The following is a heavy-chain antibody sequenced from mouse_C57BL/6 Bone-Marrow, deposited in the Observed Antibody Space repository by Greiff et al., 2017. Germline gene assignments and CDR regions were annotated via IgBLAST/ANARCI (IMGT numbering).Heavy chain of an antibody. Sequence: VQLQQSGAELVRPGTSVKVSCKASGYAFTNYLIEWVKQRPGQGLEWIGVINPGSGGTNYNEKFKGKATLTADKSSSTAYMQLSSLTSEDSAVYCWARSKNWDSWFAYWGQGTLVTVSA. CDR1: GYAFTNYL. CDR3: ARSKNWDSWFAY. V-gene: IGHV1-54*01. J-gene: IGHJ3*01. D-gene: IGHD4-1*01. CDR2: INPGSGGT.